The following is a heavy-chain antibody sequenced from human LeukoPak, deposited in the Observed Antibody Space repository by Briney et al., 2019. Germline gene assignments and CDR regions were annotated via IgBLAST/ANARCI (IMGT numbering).Heavy chain of an antibody. D-gene: IGHD5-18*01. CDR2: IWYDGSNK. CDR1: GFTFRNHG. Sequence: PGGSLRLSCAASGFTFRNHGMHWVRQAPGKGLEWVAVIWYDGSNKYYADSVKGRFTVSRDNSKNMLYLEVNSLRAEDTAVYYCARGILGYSYGPGSFDMWGQGTMVTVSS. CDR3: ARGILGYSYGPGSFDM. V-gene: IGHV3-33*01. J-gene: IGHJ3*02.